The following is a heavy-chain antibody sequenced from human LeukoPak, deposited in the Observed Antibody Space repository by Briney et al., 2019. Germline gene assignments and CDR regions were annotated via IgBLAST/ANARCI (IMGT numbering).Heavy chain of an antibody. CDR1: GFTFSSYS. CDR3: AKSSAGYRYGKFDY. CDR2: VSGLEDST. Sequence: PGGSLRLSCAVSGFTFSSYSMSWVRQAPGKGLEWVSGVSGLEDSTYYADSVKGRFTISRDTIQNTLYLQMNTLSAQETAAYYCAKSSAGYRYGKFDYWGQGTLVTVSS. D-gene: IGHD5-18*01. J-gene: IGHJ4*02. V-gene: IGHV3-23*01.